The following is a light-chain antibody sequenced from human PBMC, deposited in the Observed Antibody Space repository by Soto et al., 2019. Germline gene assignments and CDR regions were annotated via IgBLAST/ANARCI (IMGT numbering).Light chain of an antibody. CDR2: GNS. CDR1: STNIGAGYD. CDR3: QSYDSSLSRSV. Sequence: QSVLTQPPSVSGAPGQRVTISCTGSSTNIGAGYDVHWYQQLPGTAPKLLFYGNSNRPSGVPDRFSGSKSGTSASLAITGLQAEDEADYYCQSYDSSLSRSVFGGGTKLTVL. V-gene: IGLV1-40*01. J-gene: IGLJ3*02.